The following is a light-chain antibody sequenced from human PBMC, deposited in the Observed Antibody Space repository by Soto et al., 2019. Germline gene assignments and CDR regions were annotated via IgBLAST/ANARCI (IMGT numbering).Light chain of an antibody. CDR3: QQYNSDFPWT. J-gene: IGKJ1*01. CDR2: TAS. V-gene: IGKV1-5*03. CDR1: QNISPW. Sequence: DFPMTQSPSTLSASVGDRVTITCRASQNISPWLAWYQQKPGKAPKLLIYTASTLETGVPSRFSSSGPETEFTLTISSLQADDSATYYCQQYNSDFPWTFGQGTKVEVE.